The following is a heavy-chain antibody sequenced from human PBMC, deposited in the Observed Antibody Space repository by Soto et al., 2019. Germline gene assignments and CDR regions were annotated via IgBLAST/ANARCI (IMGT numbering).Heavy chain of an antibody. J-gene: IGHJ3*02. Sequence: PAKISRGGSGCGWTNDVIQMVLELGGKGLEWMGRIDPGDSVTTYNPSFQGHVTMSADKSINTAYLQWSSLKASDTPMYYCASGGDASDHHSCDIWGLGTMVTGS. V-gene: IGHV5-10-1*01. CDR3: ASGGDASDHHSCDI. CDR1: GCGWTNDV. CDR2: IDPGDSVT. D-gene: IGHD3-10*01.